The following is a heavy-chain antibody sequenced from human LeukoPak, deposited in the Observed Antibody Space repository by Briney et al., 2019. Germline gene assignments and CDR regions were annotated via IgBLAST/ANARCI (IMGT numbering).Heavy chain of an antibody. CDR3: AKNDDILTGYPYFFDY. V-gene: IGHV3-23*01. D-gene: IGHD3-9*01. J-gene: IGHJ4*02. CDR1: GFTFSSYA. Sequence: GGSLRLPCAASGFTFSSYAMSWVRQAPGKGLEWVSTISGSGGSTYYADSVKGRFTISRDNSKNTLYLQMNSLRAEDTAVYYCAKNDDILTGYPYFFDYWGQGTLVTVSS. CDR2: ISGSGGST.